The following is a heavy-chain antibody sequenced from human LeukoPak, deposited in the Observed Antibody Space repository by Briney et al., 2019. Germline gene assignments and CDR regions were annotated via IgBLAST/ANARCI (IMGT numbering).Heavy chain of an antibody. CDR1: EFTFSSYT. Sequence: GGSLRLSCAASEFTFSSYTMNWARQAPGKGLEWVSSITSRSSYIYYVDSVKGRFTISRDNAKNSLYLQMNSLRAEDTAVYYCARDPGSGYEEHFDYWGQGTLVTVSS. CDR2: ITSRSSYI. CDR3: ARDPGSGYEEHFDY. D-gene: IGHD5-12*01. V-gene: IGHV3-21*04. J-gene: IGHJ4*02.